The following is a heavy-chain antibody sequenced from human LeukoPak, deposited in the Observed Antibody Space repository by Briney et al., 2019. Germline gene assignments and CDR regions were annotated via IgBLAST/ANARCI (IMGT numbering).Heavy chain of an antibody. CDR1: GGSISSSSYY. CDR2: IYYSGST. J-gene: IGHJ3*02. D-gene: IGHD3-22*01. CDR3: ARAESINDSSGYYLDAFDI. V-gene: IGHV4-39*07. Sequence: SETLSLTCTVSGGSISSSSYYWGWIRQPPGKGLEWIGSIYYSGSTYYNPSLKSRVTISVDTSKNQFSLKLSSVTAADTAVYYCARAESINDSSGYYLDAFDIWGQGTMVTVSS.